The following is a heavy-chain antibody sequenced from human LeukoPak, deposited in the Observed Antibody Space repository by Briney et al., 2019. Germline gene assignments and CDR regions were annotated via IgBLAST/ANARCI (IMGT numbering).Heavy chain of an antibody. CDR3: ARDLDYYDISSGTIDY. CDR2: IYGAGTTT. D-gene: IGHD3-22*01. J-gene: IGHJ4*02. V-gene: IGHV3-74*01. CDR1: GFSVSRYW. Sequence: GGSLRLSCAASGFSVSRYWVHWVRQAPGKGLVGVSRIYGAGTTTTYAGSVKGRFTISRDNAKNTVYLQMNSLRVEDTAAYYCARDLDYYDISSGTIDYWGQGTLVTVSS.